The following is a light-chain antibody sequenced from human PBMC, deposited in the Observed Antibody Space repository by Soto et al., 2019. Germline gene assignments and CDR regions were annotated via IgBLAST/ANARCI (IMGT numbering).Light chain of an antibody. CDR3: QQANSFPRT. CDR1: QAISTW. V-gene: IGKV1-12*01. Sequence: DIQMTQSPSSVSASVGERVTITCRASQAISTWLAWYQQKPGKAPKLLIYAASNLQTGVPSRFSGSGSGTDFTLPINSLQPEDFATYYCQQANSFPRTFGQGTKVEIK. J-gene: IGKJ1*01. CDR2: AAS.